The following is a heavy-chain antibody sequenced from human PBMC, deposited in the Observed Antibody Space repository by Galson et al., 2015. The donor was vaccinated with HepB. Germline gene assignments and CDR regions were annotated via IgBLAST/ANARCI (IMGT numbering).Heavy chain of an antibody. Sequence: SGAEVKKPGESLTISCKASGYSFTNYWISWVRQMPGKGLEWMGIIYPGDSDTRYSPSFQGQVTISADKSISTAYLQWSSLKASDTAMYYCAGWGYCSSTSSYMTNWGQGTLVTVSS. CDR3: AGWGYCSSTSSYMTN. D-gene: IGHD2-2*02. CDR1: GYSFTNYW. J-gene: IGHJ4*02. V-gene: IGHV5-51*01. CDR2: IYPGDSDT.